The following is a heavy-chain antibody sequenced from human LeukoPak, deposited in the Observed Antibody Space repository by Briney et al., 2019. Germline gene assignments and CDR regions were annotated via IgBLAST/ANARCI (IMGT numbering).Heavy chain of an antibody. Sequence: PGGSLSPPPAASAFTVSSNYMSRVRQAPGKGLEWVSVIYSGGITYYADSVKGRFTISRDNAKNTLYLQMDSLRAEDTAVYYCARGLPLGYWGQGTLVTVSS. CDR2: IYSGGIT. CDR3: ARGLPLGY. J-gene: IGHJ4*02. D-gene: IGHD5-12*01. CDR1: AFTVSSNY. V-gene: IGHV3-53*01.